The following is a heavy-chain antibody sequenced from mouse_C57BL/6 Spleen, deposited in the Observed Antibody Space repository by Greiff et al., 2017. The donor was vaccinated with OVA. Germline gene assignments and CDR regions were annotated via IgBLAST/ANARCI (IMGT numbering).Heavy chain of an antibody. Sequence: EVQLVESGGGLVKPGGSLKLSCAASGFTFSDYGMHWVRQAPEKGLEWVAYISSGSSTIYYADTVKGRFTISRDNAKNPLFLQMTSLRSEDTAMYYCARPAYWGQGTLVTVSA. CDR1: GFTFSDYG. CDR2: ISSGSSTI. V-gene: IGHV5-17*01. CDR3: ARPAY. J-gene: IGHJ3*01.